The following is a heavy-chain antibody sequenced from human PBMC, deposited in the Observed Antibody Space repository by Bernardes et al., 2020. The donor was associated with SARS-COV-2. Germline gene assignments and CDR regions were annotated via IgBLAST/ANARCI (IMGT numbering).Heavy chain of an antibody. J-gene: IGHJ5*02. CDR2: FDPEDGET. CDR3: ATSVAVKHEDWFDP. Sequence: ASLKVSCKVSGYTLTALSMHWVRQAPGKGLEWMGGFDPEDGETIYAQKFQGRVTMTEDTSTDTAYMELSSLRSEDTAVYYCATSVAVKHEDWFDPWGQGTLVTVSS. D-gene: IGHD6-19*01. V-gene: IGHV1-24*01. CDR1: GYTLTALS.